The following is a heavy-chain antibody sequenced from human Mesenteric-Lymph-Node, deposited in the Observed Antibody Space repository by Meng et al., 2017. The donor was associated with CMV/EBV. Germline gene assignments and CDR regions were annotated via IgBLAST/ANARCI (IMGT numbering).Heavy chain of an antibody. J-gene: IGHJ6*02. CDR2: INHSGST. CDR3: ARDRDSIAADSQYHYYYYGMDV. D-gene: IGHD6-6*01. V-gene: IGHV4-34*01. Sequence: LRLSCAVYGGSFSGYYWSWIRQPPGKGLEWIGEINHSGSTNYNPSLKSRVTISVDTSKNQFSLKLSSVTAADTAVYYCARDRDSIAADSQYHYYYYGMDVWGQGTTVTVSS. CDR1: GGSFSGYY.